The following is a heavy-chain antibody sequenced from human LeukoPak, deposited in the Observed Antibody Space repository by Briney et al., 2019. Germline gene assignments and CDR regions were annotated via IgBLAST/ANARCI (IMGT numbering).Heavy chain of an antibody. Sequence: GGSLRLSCAASGFTFSDYYMSWIRQAPGKGLEWVSYISSSGSTIYYADSVKGRFTISRDNAKNSLYLQMNSLRAEDTAVYYCARVRETRYYYYMDVWGKGTTVTVSS. CDR1: GFTFSDYY. CDR3: ARVRETRYYYYMDV. V-gene: IGHV3-11*04. CDR2: ISSSGSTI. D-gene: IGHD1-14*01. J-gene: IGHJ6*03.